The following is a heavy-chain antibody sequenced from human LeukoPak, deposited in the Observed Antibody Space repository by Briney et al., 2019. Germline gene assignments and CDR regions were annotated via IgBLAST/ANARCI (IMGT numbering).Heavy chain of an antibody. CDR1: GGSIGTYY. D-gene: IGHD5-18*01. Sequence: SETLSLTCTVSGGSIGTYYWGWVRQPPGKGLECLAYIYGSGGTNYNPSLNSRVTISLDTANNQFSLNLSSVTAADTAVYYCARDRGGYTYSHDYWGQGTLVTVSS. CDR2: IYGSGGT. CDR3: ARDRGGYTYSHDY. V-gene: IGHV4-4*08. J-gene: IGHJ4*02.